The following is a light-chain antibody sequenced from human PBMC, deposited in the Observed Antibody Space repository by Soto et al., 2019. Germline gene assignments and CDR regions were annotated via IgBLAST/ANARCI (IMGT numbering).Light chain of an antibody. CDR1: NGYSNYK. CDR3: GADHGSGNNFVVV. V-gene: IGLV9-49*01. J-gene: IGLJ2*01. Sequence: QLVLTQPPSASASLGASVTLTCTLSNGYSNYKVDWYQQRPGKGPRFVMRVGTGGIVGSKGDGIPDRFSVLGSGLNRYLAIKNIQEEDESDYHCGADHGSGNNFVVVFGGGTQLTVL. CDR2: VGTGGIVG.